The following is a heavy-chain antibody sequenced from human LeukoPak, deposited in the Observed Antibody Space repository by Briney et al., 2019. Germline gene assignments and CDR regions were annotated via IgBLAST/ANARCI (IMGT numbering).Heavy chain of an antibody. CDR2: ISGSGTTM. J-gene: IGHJ4*02. CDR3: ARVGQWIDY. V-gene: IGHV3-48*03. D-gene: IGHD6-19*01. CDR1: GFTFSSYE. Sequence: GGSLRLSCAASGFTFSSYEMNWVRQAPGKGLQWVSYISGSGTTMSYADSVKGRFTMSRDNAKNSLYLQLNSLRAEDTAVYCCARVGQWIDYWGQGTLVTVSS.